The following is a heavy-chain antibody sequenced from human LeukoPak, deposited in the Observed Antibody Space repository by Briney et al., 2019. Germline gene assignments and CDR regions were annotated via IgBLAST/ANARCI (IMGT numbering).Heavy chain of an antibody. J-gene: IGHJ4*02. Sequence: GGSLRLSCVTSGFTFSSYGMSWVRQAPGKGLEGVSYVSATGYTTSYADSVKGRFTISRDNAKNTVFLQMTSLRAEDTAVYYCAKGAVGKSESSGYPPYFDYWGQGTLVTVSS. V-gene: IGHV3-23*01. CDR1: GFTFSSYG. CDR2: VSATGYTT. CDR3: AKGAVGKSESSGYPPYFDY. D-gene: IGHD3-22*01.